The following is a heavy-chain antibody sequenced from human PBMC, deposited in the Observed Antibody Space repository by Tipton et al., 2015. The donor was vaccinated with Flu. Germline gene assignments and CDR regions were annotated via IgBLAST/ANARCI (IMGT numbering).Heavy chain of an antibody. D-gene: IGHD4-17*01. V-gene: IGHV4-34*01. CDR2: INHSGST. Sequence: TLSLTCAVYGGSFSGYYWSWIRQPPGKGLEWIGEINHSGSTNYNPSLKSRVTISVDTSKNQFSLKLSSVTAADTAVYYCARHSTGRVLDYWGQGILVTVSS. CDR1: GGSFSGYY. J-gene: IGHJ4*02. CDR3: ARHSTGRVLDY.